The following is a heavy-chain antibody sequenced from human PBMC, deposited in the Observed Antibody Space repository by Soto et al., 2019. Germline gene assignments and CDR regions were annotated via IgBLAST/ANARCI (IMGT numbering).Heavy chain of an antibody. Sequence: SETLSLTCAVYGGSFSGYYWSWIRQPPGKGLEWIGEINHSGSTNYNPSLKSRVTISVDTAKNQFSLKLSAVTAADTAVYYCARKMVGRWFDPWGRGTLVTVSS. CDR3: ARKMVGRWFDP. CDR1: GGSFSGYY. D-gene: IGHD2-15*01. V-gene: IGHV4-34*01. CDR2: INHSGST. J-gene: IGHJ5*02.